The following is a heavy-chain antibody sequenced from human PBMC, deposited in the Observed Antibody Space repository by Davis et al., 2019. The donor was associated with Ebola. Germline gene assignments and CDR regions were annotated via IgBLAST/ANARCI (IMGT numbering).Heavy chain of an antibody. D-gene: IGHD2-2*01. Sequence: ASVKVSCKASGYTFTSYYMHWVRQAPGQGLEWMGIINPSGGSTSYAQKFQGRVTMTRDTSTSTVYMELSSLRSEDTAVYYCARAQPHCSSTSCYLDGMDVWGQGTTVTVSS. V-gene: IGHV1-46*01. CDR2: INPSGGST. CDR3: ARAQPHCSSTSCYLDGMDV. J-gene: IGHJ6*02. CDR1: GYTFTSYY.